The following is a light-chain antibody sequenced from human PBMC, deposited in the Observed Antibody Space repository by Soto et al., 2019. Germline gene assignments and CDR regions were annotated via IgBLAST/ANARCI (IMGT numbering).Light chain of an antibody. Sequence: AIQLTQSPSSLSASVGDRVTITCRASQGISSALAWDQQKPGKAPKLLIYDASSLESGVPSRFSGSGSGTDFTLTISSLQPEDFATYYCQQFNSYPRTFGQGTKVEIK. V-gene: IGKV1-13*02. CDR3: QQFNSYPRT. CDR1: QGISSA. J-gene: IGKJ1*01. CDR2: DAS.